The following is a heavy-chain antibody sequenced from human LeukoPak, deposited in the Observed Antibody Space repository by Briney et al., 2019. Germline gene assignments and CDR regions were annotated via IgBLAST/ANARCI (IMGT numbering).Heavy chain of an antibody. V-gene: IGHV4-39*07. CDR3: ARGISAAAAGTDFAY. D-gene: IGHD6-13*01. CDR1: GGSISSSSYY. J-gene: IGHJ4*01. CDR2: IYYSGST. Sequence: SETLSLTCTVSGGSISSSSYYWGWIRQPPGKGLEWIGSIYYSGSTYYNPSLKSRVTISVDTSKNQFSLKLSSVTAADTAVYYCARGISAAAAGTDFAYWGHGTLVTVSS.